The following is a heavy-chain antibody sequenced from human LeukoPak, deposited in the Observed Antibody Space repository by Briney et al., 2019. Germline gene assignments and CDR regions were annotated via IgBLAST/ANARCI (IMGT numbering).Heavy chain of an antibody. V-gene: IGHV4-34*01. CDR2: INHSGST. D-gene: IGHD3-9*01. Sequence: SETLSLTCAVYGGSFSGYYWSWIRQPPGKGLEWIGEINHSGSTNYNPSLKSRVTISVDTSKNQFSLKLSSVTAADTAVYYCARMRSDDILTGQNWFDPWGQGTLVTVSS. CDR3: ARMRSDDILTGQNWFDP. J-gene: IGHJ5*02. CDR1: GGSFSGYY.